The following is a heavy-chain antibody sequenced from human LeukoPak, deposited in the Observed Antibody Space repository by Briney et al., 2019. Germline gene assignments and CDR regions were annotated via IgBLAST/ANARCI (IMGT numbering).Heavy chain of an antibody. D-gene: IGHD4-23*01. CDR3: TRWRSGTSD. V-gene: IGHV3-72*01. CDR2: TRNKANKYGT. Sequence: GGSLRLSCAVSGYTFSDHYIDWVRQAPGKGLEWVGHTRNKANKYGTDYAASVKGRFTISRDDSRNSVYLQMNSQKTEDTAVYYCTRWRSGTSDWGQGTLVTVSS. J-gene: IGHJ4*02. CDR1: GYTFSDHY.